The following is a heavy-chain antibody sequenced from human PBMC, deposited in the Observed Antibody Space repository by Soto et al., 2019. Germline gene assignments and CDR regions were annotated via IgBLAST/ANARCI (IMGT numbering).Heavy chain of an antibody. CDR2: ISGSGGST. CDR1: GLTFSTYA. CDR3: WKGVTATRPLNDP. V-gene: IGHV3-23*01. Sequence: EVQLLESGGGLVQPGKSLRVSCVASGLTFSTYAMTWVRRAPGKGLEWVSSISGSGGSTYYADSVKGRFTISRDNSKNILYLQMGSLGAGDTALYSWWKGVTATRPLNDPWGQGTTVTVSS. J-gene: IGHJ6*02. D-gene: IGHD2-21*02.